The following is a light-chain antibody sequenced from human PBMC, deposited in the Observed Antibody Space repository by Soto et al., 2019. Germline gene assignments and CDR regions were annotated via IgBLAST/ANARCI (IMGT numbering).Light chain of an antibody. J-gene: IGKJ4*01. CDR2: GAS. V-gene: IGKV3-15*01. CDR1: QSVNIN. CDR3: QQTTSLPPT. Sequence: EIVMTQSPATLSVSPGERATLSCRASQSVNINLAWYQQKPGQAPRLLIFGASSRANGIPARFSGSGSGTEFTLTISNLQSEDFATYFCQQTTSLPPTFGGGTKVEI.